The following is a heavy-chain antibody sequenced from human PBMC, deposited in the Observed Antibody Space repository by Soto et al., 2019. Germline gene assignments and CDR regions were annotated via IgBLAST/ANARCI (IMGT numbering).Heavy chain of an antibody. V-gene: IGHV3-48*02. D-gene: IGHD2-8*01. J-gene: IGHJ5*02. CDR3: ARDNGMAGSFDP. Sequence: PVGSLRLSCAASGFTFSTYSMNWVRQAPGKGLEWVSYISFSSTTIYYADSVKGRFTISRGNAKNSLYLQMNSLRDEDTSVYYCARDNGMAGSFDPWGQGTLVTVSS. CDR1: GFTFSTYS. CDR2: ISFSSTTI.